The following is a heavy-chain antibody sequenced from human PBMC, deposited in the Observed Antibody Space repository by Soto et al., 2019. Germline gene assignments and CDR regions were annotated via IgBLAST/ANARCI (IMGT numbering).Heavy chain of an antibody. J-gene: IGHJ4*02. CDR2: IGPESGAT. CDR1: GYTFTGHY. D-gene: IGHD3-3*02. CDR3: GRGRSGQIVIFY. V-gene: IGHV1-2*02. Sequence: ASVKVSCKTSGYTFTGHYIHWVRQAPQQGPEWMGEIGPESGATRYAQKFRGRVTMTMDTSITTVYMELKNLSPDDTAVYYCGRGRSGQIVIFYWGQGTPVTVSS.